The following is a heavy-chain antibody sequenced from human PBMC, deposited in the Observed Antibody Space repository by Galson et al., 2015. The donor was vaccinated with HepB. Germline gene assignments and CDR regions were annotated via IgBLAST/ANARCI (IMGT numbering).Heavy chain of an antibody. Sequence: SLRLSCAASGFTFNKYFMSWIRQAPGKGLEWVSYISSNSGYTNYADSVKGRFTISRDNAKNSLHLQMNSLRAEDTAVYYCAEEGLGYHEAFHIWGQGTMVTVSS. V-gene: IGHV3-11*06. CDR3: AEEGLGYHEAFHI. CDR2: ISSNSGYT. J-gene: IGHJ3*02. D-gene: IGHD3-16*02. CDR1: GFTFNKYF.